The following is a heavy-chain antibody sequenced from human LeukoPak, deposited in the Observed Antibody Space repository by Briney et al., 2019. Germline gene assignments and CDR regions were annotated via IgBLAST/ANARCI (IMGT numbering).Heavy chain of an antibody. D-gene: IGHD5-12*01. CDR3: AGKWRDAFDI. CDR2: IYHSGST. V-gene: IGHV4-38-2*02. CDR1: GYSISSGYY. Sequence: SETLSLTCTVSGYSISSGYYWGWIRQPPGKGLEWIGSIYHSGSTYYNPSLKSRVTISVDTSKNQFSLKLSSVTAADTAVYYCAGKWRDAFDIWGQGTMVTVSS. J-gene: IGHJ3*02.